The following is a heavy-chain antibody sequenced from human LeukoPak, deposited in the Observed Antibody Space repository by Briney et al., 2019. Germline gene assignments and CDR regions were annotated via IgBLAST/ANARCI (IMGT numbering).Heavy chain of an antibody. CDR2: ISSSSTFI. CDR3: ARDNSWNGDYGGPYFDY. D-gene: IGHD4-17*01. CDR1: GFTFSSYN. V-gene: IGHV3-21*01. Sequence: GGSLRLSCAASGFTFSSYNMNWVRQAPGKGLEWVSSISSSSTFIYYADSVKGRFTISRDNAKNSLYLQMNSLRAEDTAVYYCARDNSWNGDYGGPYFDYWGQATLVTVSS. J-gene: IGHJ4*02.